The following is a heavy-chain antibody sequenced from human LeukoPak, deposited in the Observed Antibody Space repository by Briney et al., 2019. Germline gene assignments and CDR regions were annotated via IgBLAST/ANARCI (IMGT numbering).Heavy chain of an antibody. V-gene: IGHV3-23*01. CDR3: ATALLWFGELFYFDY. CDR2: ISGSGGST. CDR1: GFTVSSNY. D-gene: IGHD3-10*01. Sequence: GGSLRLSCAASGFTVSSNYMSWVRQASGKGLEWVSAISGSGGSTFYADSVKGRFTISRGNSKNTLYLQMNSLRAEDTAVYYCATALLWFGELFYFDYWGQGTLVTVSS. J-gene: IGHJ4*02.